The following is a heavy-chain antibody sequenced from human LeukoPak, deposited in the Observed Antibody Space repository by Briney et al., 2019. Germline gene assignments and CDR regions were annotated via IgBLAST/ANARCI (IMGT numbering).Heavy chain of an antibody. Sequence: GGSLRLSCAASGFTFSNYWMHWVRQAPGKGLVWVSRINSDGSSTNYADSVKGRFTISRENAKNSLYLQMNSLRADDPAVYYCARRYSYGRGYFDLWGQGTLVTVSS. CDR3: ARRYSYGRGYFDL. J-gene: IGHJ4*02. V-gene: IGHV3-74*01. D-gene: IGHD5-18*01. CDR1: GFTFSNYW. CDR2: INSDGSST.